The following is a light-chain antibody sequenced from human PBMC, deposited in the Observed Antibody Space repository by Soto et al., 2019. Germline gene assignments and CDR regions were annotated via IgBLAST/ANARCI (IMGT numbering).Light chain of an antibody. CDR1: SSNIGSNT. CDR2: SNY. J-gene: IGLJ2*01. CDR3: AAWDDSLNGLV. Sequence: QPVLTQPPSASGTPGQRVTISCSGSSSNIGSNTVNWYQQLPGTAPKLLIYSNYQRPSGVPDRFSGSKSGTSASLAISGLQSEDEADYYCAAWDDSLNGLVFGGGDKLTVL. V-gene: IGLV1-44*01.